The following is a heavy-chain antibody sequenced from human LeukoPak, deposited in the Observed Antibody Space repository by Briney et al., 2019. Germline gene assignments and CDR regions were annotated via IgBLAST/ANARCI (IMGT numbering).Heavy chain of an antibody. CDR2: IFYSGST. Sequence: SETLSLTCSVSGGSISSGSYYWGWIRQPPGKGLEWIGSIFYSGSTYDNPSLKSRVTISVDTSKNHFSLELSSVTAADTAVYYCASGRGTVSRFDYWGQGTLVTVSS. CDR3: ASGRGTVSRFDY. V-gene: IGHV4-39*02. D-gene: IGHD4-17*01. CDR1: GGSISSGSYY. J-gene: IGHJ4*02.